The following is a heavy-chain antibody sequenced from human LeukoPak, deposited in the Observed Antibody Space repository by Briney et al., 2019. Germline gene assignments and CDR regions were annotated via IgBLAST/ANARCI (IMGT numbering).Heavy chain of an antibody. V-gene: IGHV3-20*04. CDR2: INWNGGST. CDR3: ARVIYGGMNWFDP. J-gene: IGHJ5*02. Sequence: GGSLRLSCAASGFTFSDYYMSWIRQAPGKGLEWVSGINWNGGSTGYADSVKGRFTISRDNAKNSLYLQMNSLRAEDTALYYCARVIYGGMNWFDPWGQGTLVTVSS. D-gene: IGHD4-23*01. CDR1: GFTFSDYY.